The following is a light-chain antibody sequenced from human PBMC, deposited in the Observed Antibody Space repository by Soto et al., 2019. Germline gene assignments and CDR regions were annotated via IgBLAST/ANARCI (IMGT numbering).Light chain of an antibody. J-gene: IGLJ2*01. CDR2: GVT. CDR1: SSDVGGYNY. CDR3: SSYTISTPLSVV. Sequence: QSALTQPASVSGSPGQSITISCTGTSSDVGGYNYVSWYQQHPGKAPKLMIYGVTNRPSGVSNRFSGSKSGNTASLTISGLQAEDEADYYCSSYTISTPLSVVFGGGTKLTVL. V-gene: IGLV2-14*01.